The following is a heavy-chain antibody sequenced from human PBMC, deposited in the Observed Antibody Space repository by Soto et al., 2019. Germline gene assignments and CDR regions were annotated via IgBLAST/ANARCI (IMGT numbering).Heavy chain of an antibody. CDR3: AREGLLWFGELLGGSQV. V-gene: IGHV3-72*01. J-gene: IGHJ3*01. CDR2: IRNKANSYTT. D-gene: IGHD3-10*01. Sequence: SGFTFSDHFMDWVRQAPGKGLEWVGRIRNKANSYTTEYAASVKGRFTISRDDSKNSLYLQMNSLRSEDTAVYYCAREGLLWFGELLGGSQVWGQGTMVTVSS. CDR1: GFTFSDHF.